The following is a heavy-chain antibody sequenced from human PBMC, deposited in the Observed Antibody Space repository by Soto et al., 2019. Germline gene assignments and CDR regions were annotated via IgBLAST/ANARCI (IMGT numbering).Heavy chain of an antibody. Sequence: GGSLRLSCAASGFTFSSYSMNWVRQAPGKGLEWVSSISSSSSYIYYADSVKGRFTISRDNAKNSLYLQMNSLRAEDTAVYYCARDQQWLTHDAFDIWGQGTMVTVSS. V-gene: IGHV3-21*01. D-gene: IGHD6-19*01. CDR1: GFTFSSYS. CDR3: ARDQQWLTHDAFDI. J-gene: IGHJ3*02. CDR2: ISSSSSYI.